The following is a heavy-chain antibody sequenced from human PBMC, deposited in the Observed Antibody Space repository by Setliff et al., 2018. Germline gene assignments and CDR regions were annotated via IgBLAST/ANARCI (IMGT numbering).Heavy chain of an antibody. CDR2: IYPGESIT. V-gene: IGHV5-51*01. J-gene: IGHJ6*02. D-gene: IGHD3-10*01. CDR3: ARFGITMVRGVINYGMDV. Sequence: PGESLKISCKGSGYSFSTCWIGWVRQMPGKGLEWMGIIYPGESITRYSPSSQGQVTISADKSNSTAYLQWSSLKASDTAMYYCARFGITMVRGVINYGMDVWGQGTTVTVSS. CDR1: GYSFSTCW.